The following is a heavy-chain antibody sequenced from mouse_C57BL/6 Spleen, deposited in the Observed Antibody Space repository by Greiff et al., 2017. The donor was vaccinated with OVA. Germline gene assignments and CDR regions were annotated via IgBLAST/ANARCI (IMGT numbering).Heavy chain of an antibody. CDR2: IYPGSGST. CDR3: AREIGYGSSYDYCDY. Sequence: VQLQQSGAELVKPGASVNMSCKASGYTFTSYWITWVKQRPGQGLEWIGDIYPGSGSTNYNEKFKSKATLTVDTSSSTAYMQLSSLTSEDSAVYYCAREIGYGSSYDYCDYWGQGTTLTVSS. CDR1: GYTFTSYW. J-gene: IGHJ2*01. V-gene: IGHV1-55*01. D-gene: IGHD1-1*01.